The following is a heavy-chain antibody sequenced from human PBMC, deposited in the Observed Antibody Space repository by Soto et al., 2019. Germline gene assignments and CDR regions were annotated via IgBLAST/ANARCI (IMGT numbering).Heavy chain of an antibody. V-gene: IGHV3-21*02. CDR3: ARYDAFKAFDL. Sequence: EVELVESGGGLVKPGGSLRLSGAASGFTFNSYSVNWVRQAPGKGLEWVASISSGSVHIDFADSVKGRFTISRDDVTNSVPLQMDSLRVEDTGIYYCARYDAFKAFDLWGQGTMVTVSS. CDR1: GFTFNSYS. D-gene: IGHD1-1*01. CDR2: ISSGSVHI. J-gene: IGHJ3*01.